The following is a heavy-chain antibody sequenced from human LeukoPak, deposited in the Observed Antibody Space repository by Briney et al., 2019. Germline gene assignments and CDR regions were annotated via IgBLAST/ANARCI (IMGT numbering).Heavy chain of an antibody. Sequence: GGSLRLSCAASGFTFSDYAMNWVRQTPGKGLEWVSYISRSGSTTSYADSVKGRFTISRDNANNSLYLQMYSLRAEDTAVYYCAKDLYTTIQGFDYWGQGSLVTVSS. D-gene: IGHD5-12*01. V-gene: IGHV3-48*01. CDR3: AKDLYTTIQGFDY. CDR2: ISRSGSTT. CDR1: GFTFSDYA. J-gene: IGHJ4*02.